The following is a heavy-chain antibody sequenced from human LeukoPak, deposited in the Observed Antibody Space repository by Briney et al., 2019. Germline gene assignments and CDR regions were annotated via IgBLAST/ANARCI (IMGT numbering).Heavy chain of an antibody. CDR2: IYHSGST. J-gene: IGHJ6*02. Sequence: SETLSLTCTVSGGSVSSGSYYWSWIRQPPGKGLEWIGYIYHSGSTYYNPSLKSRVTISVDRSKNQFSLKLSSVTAADTAVYYCARFCVQRATMVRGVRSDYYYYGMDVWGQGTTVTVSS. CDR3: ARFCVQRATMVRGVRSDYYYYGMDV. CDR1: GGSVSSGSYY. D-gene: IGHD3-10*01. V-gene: IGHV4-30-2*01.